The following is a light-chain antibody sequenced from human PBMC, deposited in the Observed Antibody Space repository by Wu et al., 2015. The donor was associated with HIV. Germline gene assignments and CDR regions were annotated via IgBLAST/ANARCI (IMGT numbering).Light chain of an antibody. CDR1: RTVSKSN. CDR3: QHYGSSPYT. Sequence: EIVLTQSPGTVSLSPGERATLSCRASRTVSKSNLAWYQQKPGQAPRLLIYDTSNRATGIPDRFSGSGSGTDFTLTISRLEPEDFAAYYCQHYGSSPYTFGQGTKLEIK. J-gene: IGKJ2*01. CDR2: DTS. V-gene: IGKV3-20*01.